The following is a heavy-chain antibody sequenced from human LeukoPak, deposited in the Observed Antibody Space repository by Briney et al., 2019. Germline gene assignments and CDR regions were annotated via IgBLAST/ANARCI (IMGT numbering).Heavy chain of an antibody. Sequence: ASVKVSCKASGYTFTNYYIHWVRQAPGQGLEWMAWINPNSGGTNYAQKFQGRVTMTRDTSISTAYMELSRLTSDDTAVYYCAKDAIVRDYSNSDYWGQGTLVTVSS. CDR3: AKDAIVRDYSNSDY. D-gene: IGHD4-11*01. CDR2: INPNSGGT. V-gene: IGHV1-2*02. J-gene: IGHJ4*02. CDR1: GYTFTNYY.